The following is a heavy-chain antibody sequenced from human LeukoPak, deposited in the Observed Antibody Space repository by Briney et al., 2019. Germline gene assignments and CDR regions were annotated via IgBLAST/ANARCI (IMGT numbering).Heavy chain of an antibody. CDR2: ISGSGGST. CDR1: GSTFSSYG. V-gene: IGHV3-23*01. D-gene: IGHD5-18*01. CDR3: AKEGGYSYGYYYYYYMDV. Sequence: GGSLRLSCAASGSTFSSYGMSWVRQAPGKGLEWVSAISGSGGSTYYADSVKGRFTISRDNSKNTLYLQMNSLRAEDTAVYYCAKEGGYSYGYYYYYYMDVWGKGTTVTISS. J-gene: IGHJ6*03.